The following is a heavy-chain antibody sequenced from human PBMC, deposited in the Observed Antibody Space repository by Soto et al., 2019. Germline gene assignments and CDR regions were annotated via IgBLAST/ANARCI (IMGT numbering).Heavy chain of an antibody. Sequence: GSLRLSCAASGFTFSNYWMNWVRQAPGKGLEWVASINQDGGETDYVDYVKGRFTISRDNAKNSLYLQMKSLRAEDTDVYYCTRDQSNYYYVHSYLDFWGKGPAVTVSS. D-gene: IGHD4-4*01. CDR2: INQDGGET. V-gene: IGHV3-7*01. CDR1: GFTFSNYW. CDR3: TRDQSNYYYVHSYLDF. J-gene: IGHJ6*04.